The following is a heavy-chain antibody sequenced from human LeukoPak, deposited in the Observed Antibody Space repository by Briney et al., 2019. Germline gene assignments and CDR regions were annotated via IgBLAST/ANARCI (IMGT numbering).Heavy chain of an antibody. CDR3: ARQGHYYYYYYGMDV. CDR1: GYSFTSYW. Sequence: GESLKISCKGSGYSFTSYWIGWVRQMPGKGLERMGIIYPGDSDTRYSPSFQGQVTISADKSISTAYLQWSSLKASDTAMYYCARQGHYYYYYYGMDVWGQGTTVTVSS. V-gene: IGHV5-51*01. J-gene: IGHJ6*02. D-gene: IGHD3-3*02. CDR2: IYPGDSDT.